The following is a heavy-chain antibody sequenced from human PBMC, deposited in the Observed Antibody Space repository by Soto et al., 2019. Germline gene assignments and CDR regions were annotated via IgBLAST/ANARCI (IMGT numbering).Heavy chain of an antibody. CDR1: GFTFSSYS. CDR3: AKRPFTSSGSFDY. J-gene: IGHJ4*02. Sequence: GSLRLSCAASGFTFSSYSMNWVRQAPGKGLEWVSSISSSGNYIYYVDSLKGRFTISRDNAKNSLYLQMNSLRAEDTAVYYCAKRPFTSSGSFDYWGQGTLVTVSS. D-gene: IGHD6-19*01. V-gene: IGHV3-21*01. CDR2: ISSSGNYI.